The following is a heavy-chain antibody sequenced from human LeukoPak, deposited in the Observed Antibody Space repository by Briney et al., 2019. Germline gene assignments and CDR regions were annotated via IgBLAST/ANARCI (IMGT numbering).Heavy chain of an antibody. D-gene: IGHD3-10*01. Sequence: PSETLSLTCTVSGGSISSYYWSWIRQPPGKGLEWIGYIYYSGSTNYNPSLKSRVTISVDTSKNQFSLKLSSVTAADTAVYYCAGHSRPFSMVRGVIGFDYWGQGTLVTVSS. V-gene: IGHV4-59*08. CDR3: AGHSRPFSMVRGVIGFDY. CDR1: GGSISSYY. J-gene: IGHJ4*02. CDR2: IYYSGST.